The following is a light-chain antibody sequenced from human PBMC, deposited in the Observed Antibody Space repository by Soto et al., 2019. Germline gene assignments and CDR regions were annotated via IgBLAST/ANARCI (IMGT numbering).Light chain of an antibody. CDR2: GAS. J-gene: IGKJ1*01. CDR1: QRVSSN. V-gene: IGKV3-15*01. CDR3: QQYNNCPWT. Sequence: EIVMTQSPATLSVSPGERATLSCRASQRVSSNLAGYQQKPGQAPRLLIYGASTRATGVPASFSGSGSGTEFTLPISSLQSEDFAVYYCQQYNNCPWTVAQGTNV.